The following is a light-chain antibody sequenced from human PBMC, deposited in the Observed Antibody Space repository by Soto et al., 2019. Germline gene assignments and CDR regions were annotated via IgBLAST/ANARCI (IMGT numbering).Light chain of an antibody. CDR3: QQYGTLSWT. J-gene: IGKJ1*01. CDR2: GAS. V-gene: IGKV3-20*01. CDR1: QSVSSNY. Sequence: IVLTQSPGTLSFSPGERATLSCRASQSVSSNYLAWYQQKPGQAPRLLIYGASTRATGVPDRFSGSGSGTDFTLTISRLEPEDFAVYHCQQYGTLSWTFALGTKV.